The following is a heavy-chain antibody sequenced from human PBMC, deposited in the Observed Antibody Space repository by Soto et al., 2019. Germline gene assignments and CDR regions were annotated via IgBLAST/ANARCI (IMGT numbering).Heavy chain of an antibody. V-gene: IGHV4-61*01. CDR2: IYYSGST. CDR1: GGSVSSGSYY. CDR3: ARGGAIQLWWD. D-gene: IGHD5-18*01. J-gene: IGHJ4*02. Sequence: QVQLQESGPGLMKPSETLSLTCTVSGGSVSSGSYYWSWIRQPPGKGLEWIGYIYYSGSTNYNPSLKSRVTISVDTSKNQFSLKLSSVTAADTAVYYCARGGAIQLWWDWGQGTLVTVSS.